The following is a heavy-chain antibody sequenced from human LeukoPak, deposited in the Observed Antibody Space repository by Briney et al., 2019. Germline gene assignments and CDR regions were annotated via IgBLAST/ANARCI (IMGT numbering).Heavy chain of an antibody. D-gene: IGHD1-26*01. V-gene: IGHV1-2*02. J-gene: IGHJ3*02. CDR1: GCTFTDYY. CDR3: ARRHDGGSYSNDAFDI. Sequence: ASVTVAYKASGCTFTDYYMHWLRPAPGQVFEWIEWINPDRGGTRHSQKFQGRVTMTRDPSIHTVYMELSRLRSDDPAVDYCARRHDGGSYSNDAFDIWGQGTMVTVSS. CDR2: INPDRGGT.